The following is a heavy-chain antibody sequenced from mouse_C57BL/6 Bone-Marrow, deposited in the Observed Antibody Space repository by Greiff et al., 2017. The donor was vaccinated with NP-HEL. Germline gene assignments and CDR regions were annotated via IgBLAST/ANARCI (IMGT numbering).Heavy chain of an antibody. Sequence: VQLKQPGAELVKPGASVKLSCKASGYTFTSYWMHWVKQRPGQGLEWIGMIHPNSGSTNYNEKFKSKATLTVDKASSTAYMQLSSLTSEDSAVYYGARCDGYYPYAMDYWGQGTSVTVSS. CDR2: IHPNSGST. CDR1: GYTFTSYW. V-gene: IGHV1-64*01. CDR3: ARCDGYYPYAMDY. J-gene: IGHJ4*01. D-gene: IGHD2-3*01.